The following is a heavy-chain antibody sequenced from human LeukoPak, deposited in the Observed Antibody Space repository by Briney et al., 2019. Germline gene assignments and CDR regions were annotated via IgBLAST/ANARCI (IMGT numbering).Heavy chain of an antibody. CDR3: ARGSNLYDFWSGYSTGYFHH. D-gene: IGHD3-3*01. CDR1: GGSFSGYY. CDR2: INHSGST. Sequence: SETLSLTCAVYGGSFSGYYWSWIRQPPGKGLEWIGEINHSGSTNYNPSLKSRVTISVDTSKNQFSLKLSSVTAADTAVYYCARGSNLYDFWSGYSTGYFHHWGQGTLVTVSS. V-gene: IGHV4-34*01. J-gene: IGHJ1*01.